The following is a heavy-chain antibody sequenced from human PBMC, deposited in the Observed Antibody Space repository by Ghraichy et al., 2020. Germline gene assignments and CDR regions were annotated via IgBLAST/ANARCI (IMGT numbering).Heavy chain of an antibody. Sequence: SETLSLTCTVSGGSISSGGYYWSWIRQHPGKGLEWIGYIYYSGSTYYNPSLKSRVTISVDTSKNQFSLKLSSVTAADTAVYYCARDIVGYCSSTSCSPSEAYNWFDPWGQGTLVTVSS. CDR3: ARDIVGYCSSTSCSPSEAYNWFDP. CDR2: IYYSGST. J-gene: IGHJ5*02. CDR1: GGSISSGGYY. D-gene: IGHD2-2*01. V-gene: IGHV4-31*03.